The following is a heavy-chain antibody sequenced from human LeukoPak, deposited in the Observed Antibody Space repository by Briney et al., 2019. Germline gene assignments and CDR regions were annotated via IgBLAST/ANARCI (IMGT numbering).Heavy chain of an antibody. CDR2: IYYSGST. CDR3: ARGRDYDFWSVPPYGMDV. CDR1: GGSISSGGYY. D-gene: IGHD3-3*01. V-gene: IGHV4-31*03. Sequence: PSETLSLTCTVSGGSISSGGYYWSWIRQHPGKGLEWIGYIYYSGSTYYNPSLKSRVTISVDTSKNQFSLKLSSVTAADTAVYYCARGRDYDFWSVPPYGMDVWGQGTTVTVSS. J-gene: IGHJ6*02.